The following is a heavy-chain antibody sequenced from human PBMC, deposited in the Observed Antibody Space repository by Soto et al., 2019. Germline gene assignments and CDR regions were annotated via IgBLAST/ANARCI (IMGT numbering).Heavy chain of an antibody. CDR3: ATWHEREHAYDV. CDR1: GLTISGKKY. CDR2: LYDVDGS. J-gene: IGHJ3*01. D-gene: IGHD1-1*01. V-gene: IGHV3-53*01. Sequence: DVQLVESGGGLIQPGESVRLSCAAFGLTISGKKYVAWVRQAPGKGLEWVSALYDVDGSFYADSVKGRFTTSSDSSKTTVYLQMNDLRPDDTAVYYCATWHEREHAYDVWGQGTTVTASS.